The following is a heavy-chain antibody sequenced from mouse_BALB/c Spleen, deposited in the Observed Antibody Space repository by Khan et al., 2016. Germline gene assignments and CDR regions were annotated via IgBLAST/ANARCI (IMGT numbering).Heavy chain of an antibody. CDR1: GYTFTNYG. V-gene: IGHV9-1*02. Sequence: QIQLVQSGPELKKPGETVKISCKASGYTFTNYGMNWVKQAPGKGLKWMGWINTYTGEPTYADDFKGRFAFSLETSASTAYLPINNLKNEDMATYFGGRRMGYSPYFDGWGAGTTVTVSS. J-gene: IGHJ1*01. D-gene: IGHD3-1*01. CDR3: GRRMGYSPYFDG. CDR2: INTYTGEP.